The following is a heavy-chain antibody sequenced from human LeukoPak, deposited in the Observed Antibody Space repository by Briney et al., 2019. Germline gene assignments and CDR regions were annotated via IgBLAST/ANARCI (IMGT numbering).Heavy chain of an antibody. D-gene: IGHD3-10*01. CDR3: AKGDGSGSYYRNWFDP. Sequence: GGSLRLSCAASGFTFSSYAMHWVRQAPGKGLEWVAVISYDGSNKYYADSVKGRFTISRDNSKNTLYLQMNSLRAEDTAVYYCAKGDGSGSYYRNWFDPWGQGTLVTVSS. CDR2: ISYDGSNK. V-gene: IGHV3-30-3*01. J-gene: IGHJ5*02. CDR1: GFTFSSYA.